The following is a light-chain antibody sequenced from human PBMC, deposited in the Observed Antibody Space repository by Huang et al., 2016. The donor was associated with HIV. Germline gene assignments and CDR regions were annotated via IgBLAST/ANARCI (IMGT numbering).Light chain of an antibody. CDR1: QNINTY. CDR2: AAS. J-gene: IGKJ5*01. CDR3: QQDYSALIT. V-gene: IGKV1-39*01. Sequence: DILLTQSPSSLSASVGDRVTITCRASQNINTYLNWYQQKTGKAPNRLTHAASTVQSGVPSRFSGSGTGTDITLTVNSLRPEDSATYYCQQDYSALITFGQGTRL.